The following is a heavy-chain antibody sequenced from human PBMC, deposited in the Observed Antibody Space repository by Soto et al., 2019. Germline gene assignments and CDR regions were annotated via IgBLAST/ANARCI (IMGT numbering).Heavy chain of an antibody. J-gene: IGHJ3*02. V-gene: IGHV4-39*01. D-gene: IGHD6-13*01. Sequence: SETLSLTCTVSGGSISSSSYYWGWIRQPPGKGLEWIGSIYYSGSTYYNPSLKSRVTISVDTSKNQFSLKLSSVTAADTAVYYCARSLAAAVVSDAFDIWGQGTMVTVS. CDR3: ARSLAAAVVSDAFDI. CDR1: GGSISSSSYY. CDR2: IYYSGST.